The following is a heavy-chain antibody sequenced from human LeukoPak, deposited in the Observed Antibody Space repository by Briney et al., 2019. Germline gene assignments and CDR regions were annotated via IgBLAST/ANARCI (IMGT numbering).Heavy chain of an antibody. CDR2: ITPIFGTA. Sequence: GASVKVSCKASGGTFISYAISGVRQPPGQGLDWMGEITPIFGTANYAHKFQGRVTLTADESTSTAYMELSSLRYEGTAVYYCARSEWELTLDHWGQGTLLTVSS. D-gene: IGHD1-26*01. CDR1: GGTFISYA. V-gene: IGHV1-69*13. CDR3: ARSEWELTLDH. J-gene: IGHJ4*02.